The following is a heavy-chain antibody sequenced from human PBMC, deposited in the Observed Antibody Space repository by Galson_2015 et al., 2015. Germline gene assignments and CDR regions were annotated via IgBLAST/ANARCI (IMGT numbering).Heavy chain of an antibody. V-gene: IGHV4-34*01. Sequence: SETLSLTCAVYGGSFSGYYWSWIRQPPGKGLEWIGEINHSGSTNYNPSLERRVTISVDTSKNQFSLKLSSVTAADTAVYYCARHAGDYYYYYMDVWGKGTTVTVSS. D-gene: IGHD3-10*01. CDR1: GGSFSGYY. J-gene: IGHJ6*03. CDR2: INHSGST. CDR3: ARHAGDYYYYYMDV.